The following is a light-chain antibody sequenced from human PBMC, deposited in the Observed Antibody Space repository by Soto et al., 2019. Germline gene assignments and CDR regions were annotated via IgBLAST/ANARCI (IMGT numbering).Light chain of an antibody. CDR1: QDIGSW. CDR2: GAS. CDR3: QQGGSFPIT. Sequence: DIQMTQSPPSLSASVGDRVTITCRASQDIGSWLAWYQQKPGKAPDLLIYGASSLQSGVPSRFYGSGSGTDFTLTISSLQPEDFATYYCQQGGSFPITFGQGTRLEIK. J-gene: IGKJ5*01. V-gene: IGKV1-12*01.